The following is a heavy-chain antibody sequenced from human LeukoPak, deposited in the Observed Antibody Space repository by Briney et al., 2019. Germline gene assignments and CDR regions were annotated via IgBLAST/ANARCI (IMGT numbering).Heavy chain of an antibody. CDR1: GFTFSSYA. CDR2: IYYDGSNK. CDR3: ARFKGQVTFQEYYFDY. J-gene: IGHJ4*02. Sequence: PGGTLRLSCAASGFTFSSYAMHWVPQGPGKGREGGAVIYYDGSNKYYADSVKGRFTISRDNSKNTLYLQMNSLRAEDTAVYYCARFKGQVTFQEYYFDYWGQGTLVTVSS. V-gene: IGHV3-30-3*01. D-gene: IGHD4-11*01.